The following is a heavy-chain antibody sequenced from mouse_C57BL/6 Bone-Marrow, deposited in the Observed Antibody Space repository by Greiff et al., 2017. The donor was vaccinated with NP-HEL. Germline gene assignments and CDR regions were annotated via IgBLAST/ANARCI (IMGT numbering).Heavy chain of an antibody. V-gene: IGHV1-62-2*01. D-gene: IGHD1-1*01. CDR3: ARHESVYYGSSYYFDY. Sequence: VQRVESGAELVKPGASVKLSCKASGYTFTEYTIHWVKQRSGQGLEWIWWFYPGSGRIKYNEKFKDKATLTADKSSSTVYMELSRLTSEDSAVYFCARHESVYYGSSYYFDYWGQGTTLTVSS. CDR1: GYTFTEYT. J-gene: IGHJ2*01. CDR2: FYPGSGRI.